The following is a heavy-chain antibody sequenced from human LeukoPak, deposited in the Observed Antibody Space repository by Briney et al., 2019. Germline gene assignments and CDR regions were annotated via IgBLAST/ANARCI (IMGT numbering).Heavy chain of an antibody. D-gene: IGHD2-8*02. Sequence: ASVKVSCKTSGYTFSDYYVHWVRQAPGQGLEWMGYIVPDTGGVDFDRRFQGRVTMTRDKATRTLYMELSNLKSDDTAVYYCSTEDKYCTGANCGKYWGQGTLVTVSS. V-gene: IGHV1-2*02. J-gene: IGHJ4*02. CDR3: STEDKYCTGANCGKY. CDR2: IVPDTGGV. CDR1: GYTFSDYY.